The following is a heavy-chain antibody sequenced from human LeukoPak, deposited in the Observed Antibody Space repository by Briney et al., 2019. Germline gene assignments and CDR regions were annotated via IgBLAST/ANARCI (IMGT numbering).Heavy chain of an antibody. CDR1: GYSFISYD. CDR2: INAGNGNT. CDR3: ARSLQLWSDY. Sequence: ASVKVCCKAFGYSFISYDMHWVSQAPGQRLEWMGWINAGNGNTKYSQKFQDKVTITRDTSASTAYMELSSLSSEDTAVYYCARSLQLWSDYWGQGTLVTVSS. D-gene: IGHD5-18*01. V-gene: IGHV1-3*01. J-gene: IGHJ4*02.